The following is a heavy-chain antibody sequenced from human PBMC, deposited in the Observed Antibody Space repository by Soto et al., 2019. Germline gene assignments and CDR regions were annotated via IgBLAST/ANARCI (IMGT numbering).Heavy chain of an antibody. V-gene: IGHV3-9*01. D-gene: IGHD3-9*01. CDR2: ISWNSGSI. Sequence: EVQLVESGGGLVQPGRSLRLSCAASGFTFDDYAMHWVRQAPGKGLEWVSGISWNSGSIGYADSVKGRFTISRDNAKNSLYLQMNSLRAEDTALYYCAKDMALPYDILTGHAAFDIWGQGTMVTVSS. J-gene: IGHJ3*02. CDR1: GFTFDDYA. CDR3: AKDMALPYDILTGHAAFDI.